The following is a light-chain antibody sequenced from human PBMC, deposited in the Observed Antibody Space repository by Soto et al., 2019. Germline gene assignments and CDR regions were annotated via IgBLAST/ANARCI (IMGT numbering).Light chain of an antibody. CDR2: EVS. J-gene: IGLJ3*02. V-gene: IGLV2-8*01. CDR3: SSYAGGIKWV. Sequence: QSALTQPPSASGSPGQSVTISCTGTSSDVGGYNFVSWYQQHPGKAPKFMIYEVSKQPSGVPDRFSGSKSGNTASLTVSGLQAEDEADYYCSSYAGGIKWVFGGGTKLTVL. CDR1: SSDVGGYNF.